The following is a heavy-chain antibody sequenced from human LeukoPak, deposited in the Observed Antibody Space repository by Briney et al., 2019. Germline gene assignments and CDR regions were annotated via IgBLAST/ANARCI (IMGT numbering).Heavy chain of an antibody. V-gene: IGHV3-30*18. CDR2: ISYDGSNK. J-gene: IGHJ5*02. Sequence: GGSLRLSCAASGFTFSSYGMHWVRQAPGKGLEWVAVISYDGSNKSYADSVKGRFTISRDNSKITLYLQMNSLRAEDTAGYYCAKRMLRYYNSSGSPGWFDPWGQGTLVTVSS. D-gene: IGHD3-22*01. CDR1: GFTFSSYG. CDR3: AKRMLRYYNSSGSPGWFDP.